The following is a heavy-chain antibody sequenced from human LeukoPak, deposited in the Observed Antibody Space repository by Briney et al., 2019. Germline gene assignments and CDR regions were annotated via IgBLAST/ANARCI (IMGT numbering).Heavy chain of an antibody. Sequence: GGSLRLSCAASGFTVSGNYMSWVRQAPGKGLEWVSVIYTAGSTYNADSVKGRFTISRDKSKNTLLLQMNSLRAEDTAVYYCARGHYSNRLGGQGTLVTVSS. CDR3: ARGHYSNRL. D-gene: IGHD2-2*01. CDR1: GFTVSGNY. J-gene: IGHJ4*02. V-gene: IGHV3-53*01. CDR2: IYTAGST.